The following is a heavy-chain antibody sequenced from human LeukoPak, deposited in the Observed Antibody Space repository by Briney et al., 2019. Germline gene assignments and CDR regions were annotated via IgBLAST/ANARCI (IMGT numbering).Heavy chain of an antibody. Sequence: GGSLRLSCAASGFTFVSYPMHWVRQAPGKGLEYVSAITSNGDSPYYADSVKGRFTISRDNSKNTLYLQMSSLRTDDTAVYYCVKGTYGSGRTNWFDSWGQGTLVTVSS. J-gene: IGHJ5*01. CDR3: VKGTYGSGRTNWFDS. V-gene: IGHV3-64D*06. D-gene: IGHD3-10*01. CDR1: GFTFVSYP. CDR2: ITSNGDSP.